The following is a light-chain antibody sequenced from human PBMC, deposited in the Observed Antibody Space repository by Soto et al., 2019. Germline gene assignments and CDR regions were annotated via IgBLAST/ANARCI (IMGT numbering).Light chain of an antibody. CDR3: SSYTTSLTYV. Sequence: QPVLTQPASVSGSPGQSITISCTGASSDVGAYNYVSWYQQHPGKAPKLMIYDVSSRPSGVSDRFSGSKSGNTASLTISGLQAEDEADYYCSSYTTSLTYVFGTGTKLTVL. CDR1: SSDVGAYNY. V-gene: IGLV2-14*03. CDR2: DVS. J-gene: IGLJ1*01.